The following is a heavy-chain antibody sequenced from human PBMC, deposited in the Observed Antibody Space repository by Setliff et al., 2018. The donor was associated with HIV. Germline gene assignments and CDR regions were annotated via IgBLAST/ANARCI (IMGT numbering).Heavy chain of an antibody. CDR2: IYSSGST. D-gene: IGHD4-4*01. J-gene: IGHJ6*03. CDR1: GGSISSYY. Sequence: PSETLSLTCTVSGGSISSYYWNWIRQPPGRGLEWIGFIYSSGSTNYNPSLKSRVTMSVDTSRNQFSLKLSSVTAADTAVYYCARVTDDYSRYFYYMDVWGKGTTVTVS. CDR3: ARVTDDYSRYFYYMDV. V-gene: IGHV4-59*01.